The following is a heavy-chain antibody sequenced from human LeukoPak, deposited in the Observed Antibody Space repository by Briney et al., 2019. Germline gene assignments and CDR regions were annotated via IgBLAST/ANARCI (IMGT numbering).Heavy chain of an antibody. CDR2: ISASGGRT. Sequence: GRSLRLSCAVSALTLSNYGMSWVRQAPGKGLEWVAGISASGGRTNYADSVKGRFTISRDNPKNTLYLQMNSLRAEDTAVYFCAKRGVVIRVILVGFHKEAYYFDSWGQGALVTVSS. V-gene: IGHV3-23*01. D-gene: IGHD3-22*01. J-gene: IGHJ4*02. CDR3: AKRGVVIRVILVGFHKEAYYFDS. CDR1: ALTLSNYG.